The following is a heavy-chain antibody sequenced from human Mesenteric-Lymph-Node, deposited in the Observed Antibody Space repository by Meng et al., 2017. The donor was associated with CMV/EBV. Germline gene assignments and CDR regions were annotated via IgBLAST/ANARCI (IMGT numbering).Heavy chain of an antibody. D-gene: IGHD1-26*01. J-gene: IGHJ3*01. Sequence: GESLKISCAASGFMFSSHAMSWVRQAPGKGLEWVSSISSSRTYIHYADSVKGRFTISRDKTNNSLYLQMNSLTAEDTAVYYCATAWGSGGNYLGSAFDVWGQGTRVTVSS. CDR3: ATAWGSGGNYLGSAFDV. CDR2: ISSSRTYI. CDR1: GFMFSSHA. V-gene: IGHV3-21*01.